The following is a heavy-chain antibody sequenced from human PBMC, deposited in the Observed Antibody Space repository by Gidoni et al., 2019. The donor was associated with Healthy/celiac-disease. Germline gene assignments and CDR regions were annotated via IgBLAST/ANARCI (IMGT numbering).Heavy chain of an antibody. CDR1: GGSISSGGYY. CDR2: IYYSGST. J-gene: IGHJ2*01. D-gene: IGHD4-17*01. CDR3: ARKNYGRLRFWYFDL. V-gene: IGHV4-31*03. Sequence: QVQLQESGPGLVKPSQTLSLTCTVSGGSISSGGYYWSWIRQPPGKGLEWIGYIYYSGSTYYNPSLKSRVTISVDTSKNQFSLKLSSVTAADTAVYYCARKNYGRLRFWYFDLWGRGTLVTVSS.